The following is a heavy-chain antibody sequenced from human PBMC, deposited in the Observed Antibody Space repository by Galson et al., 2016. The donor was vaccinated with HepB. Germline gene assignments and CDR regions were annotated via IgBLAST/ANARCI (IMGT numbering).Heavy chain of an antibody. J-gene: IGHJ4*02. CDR1: GFTFSSYS. V-gene: IGHV3-48*01. CDR3: ARGGPHNNYFDY. D-gene: IGHD1-1*01. CDR2: ISSSSGTI. Sequence: SLRLSCAASGFTFSSYSMNWVRQSPGKGLEWVSNISSSSGTIYHADSVKGRFIISRDNAKNSLNLQTNSLRAEDTAIYYCARGGPHNNYFDYWGQGTLVTVSS.